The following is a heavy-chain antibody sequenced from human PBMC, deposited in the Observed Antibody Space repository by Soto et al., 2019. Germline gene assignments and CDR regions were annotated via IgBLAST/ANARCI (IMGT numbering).Heavy chain of an antibody. J-gene: IGHJ4*02. CDR3: AKYGTMIVVVITTAHFDY. CDR1: GFTFSSYA. Sequence: GGSLRLSCAASGFTFSSYAMSWVRQAPGKGLEWVSAISGSGGSTYYADSVKGRFTISRDSSKNTLYLQMNSLRAEDTAVYCCAKYGTMIVVVITTAHFDYWGQGTLVTVSS. CDR2: ISGSGGST. D-gene: IGHD3-22*01. V-gene: IGHV3-23*01.